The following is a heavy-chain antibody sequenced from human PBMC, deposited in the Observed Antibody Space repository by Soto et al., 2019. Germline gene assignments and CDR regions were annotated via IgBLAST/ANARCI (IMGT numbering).Heavy chain of an antibody. V-gene: IGHV3-15*01. J-gene: IGHJ4*02. CDR1: RVTFSNTW. Sequence: AGSLRLSCAASRVTFSNTWMGWVRQAQKKGLEWVGRIKSKTDGGTTDYAAPVKGRFTISRDDSKNTLYLQMNSLKTEDTAVYYCTTGDCSSTSCYAADTMVRGAPIDYWGQGTLVTVSS. CDR3: TTGDCSSTSCYAADTMVRGAPIDY. CDR2: IKSKTDGGTT. D-gene: IGHD2-2*01.